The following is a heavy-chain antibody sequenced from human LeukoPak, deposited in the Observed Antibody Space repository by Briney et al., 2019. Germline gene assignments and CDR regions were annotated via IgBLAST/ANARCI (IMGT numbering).Heavy chain of an antibody. CDR1: GYTFTSYG. D-gene: IGHD2-2*01. Sequence: ASVKVSCKASGYTFTSYGISWVRQAPGQGLECMGWISAYNGNTNYAQKLQGRVTMTTDTSTSTAYMELRSLRSDDTAVYYCARGTDIVVVPAAVDYWGQGTLVTVSS. V-gene: IGHV1-18*01. CDR3: ARGTDIVVVPAAVDY. J-gene: IGHJ4*02. CDR2: ISAYNGNT.